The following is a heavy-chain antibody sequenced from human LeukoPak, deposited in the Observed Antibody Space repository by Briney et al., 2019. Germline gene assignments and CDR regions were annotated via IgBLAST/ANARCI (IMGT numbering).Heavy chain of an antibody. CDR1: GFTFSSYE. CDR2: ISSSGSTI. CDR3: AELGITMIGGV. J-gene: IGHJ6*04. V-gene: IGHV3-48*03. Sequence: GGSLRLSCAASGFTFSSYEMLWVRQAPGKGLEWVSYISSSGSTIYYADSVKGRFTIYRDNAKNSLYLQMNSLRADDTAVYYCAELGITMIGGVWGKGTTVTISS. D-gene: IGHD3-10*02.